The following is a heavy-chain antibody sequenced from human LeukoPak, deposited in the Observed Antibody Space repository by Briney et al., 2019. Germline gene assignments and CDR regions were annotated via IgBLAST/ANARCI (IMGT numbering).Heavy chain of an antibody. V-gene: IGHV4-39*01. Sequence: SETLSLTCTVSGGSISSSSYYWGWIRQPPGKGLEWIGSIYYSGSTYYNPSLKSRVTISVDTSKNQFSLKLSSVPAADTAVYYCASRCGGNSDSCWFDPWGQGTLVTVSS. CDR3: ASRCGGNSDSCWFDP. D-gene: IGHD4-23*01. CDR1: GGSISSSSYY. J-gene: IGHJ5*02. CDR2: IYYSGST.